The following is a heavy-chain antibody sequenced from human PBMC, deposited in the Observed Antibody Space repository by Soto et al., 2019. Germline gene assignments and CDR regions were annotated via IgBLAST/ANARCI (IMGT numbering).Heavy chain of an antibody. Sequence: QVQLLESGPGLVKPSETLSLNCTVSGGSISSYYWSWIRPPPGKGLEWIGYISYRGNTNYNPSLKSRVSISRDTSKNQFSLKLTSVTAADTAVYYCARHMTTVIFYDHWGQGTLVTVSS. V-gene: IGHV4-59*01. CDR3: ARHMTTVIFYDH. D-gene: IGHD4-4*01. CDR1: GGSISSYY. J-gene: IGHJ4*02. CDR2: ISYRGNT.